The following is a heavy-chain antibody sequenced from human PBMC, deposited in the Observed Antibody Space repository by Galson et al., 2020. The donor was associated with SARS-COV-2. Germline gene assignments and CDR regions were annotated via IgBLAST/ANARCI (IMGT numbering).Heavy chain of an antibody. V-gene: IGHV4-61*02. CDR2: AYTSGST. CDR1: VSSDTHS. D-gene: IGHD1-26*01. CDR3: ARGGSYSDFDS. Sequence: SETLSLTCSVSVSSDTHSWSWVRQPAGKGLEWIGRAYTSGSTEYNPSLKSRLTISLDTSKTQFSLKMSSVTAADTAVYYCARGGSYSDFDSWGQGTLVTVSS. J-gene: IGHJ4*02.